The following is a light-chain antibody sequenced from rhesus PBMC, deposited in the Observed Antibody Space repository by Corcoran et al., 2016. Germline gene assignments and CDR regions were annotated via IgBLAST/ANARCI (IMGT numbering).Light chain of an antibody. V-gene: IGKV1-21*01. CDR1: QGISSW. CDR3: QQYNSAPFT. J-gene: IGKJ3*01. Sequence: DIQMTQSPSSLSASVGDRVTITCRASQGISSWLAWYQQKPGKGPKLLIDKASSLQSGVPSRFSGSGSVTDFTLTISSLQPEDFATYYCQQYNSAPFTFGPGTKLDIK. CDR2: KAS.